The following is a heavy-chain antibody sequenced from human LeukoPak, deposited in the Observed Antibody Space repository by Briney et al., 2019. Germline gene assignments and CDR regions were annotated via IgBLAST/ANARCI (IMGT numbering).Heavy chain of an antibody. V-gene: IGHV3-30*02. Sequence: GGSLRLSCAASGFTFSSYGMHWVRQAPGKGLEWVAFIRYDGSNKYYADSVKGRFTISRDNSKNTLYLQMKSLRAEDTAVYYCARDNSVGDVAWWFDPWGQGTLVTVSS. CDR1: GFTFSSYG. D-gene: IGHD1-26*01. CDR2: IRYDGSNK. J-gene: IGHJ5*02. CDR3: ARDNSVGDVAWWFDP.